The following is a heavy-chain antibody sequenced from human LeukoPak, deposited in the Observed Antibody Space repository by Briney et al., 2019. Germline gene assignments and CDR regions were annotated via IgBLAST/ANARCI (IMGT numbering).Heavy chain of an antibody. Sequence: GSLRLSCAASGFTFSSYAMSWVRQSPGKGLEWIGEINHSGNTYYNPSLTGRVTISVDRSDNQFSLKVNSVTAADTAVYYCALGYHDVWERWGQGTLVTVSS. CDR1: GFTFSSYAM. D-gene: IGHD1-26*01. V-gene: IGHV4-4*02. J-gene: IGHJ4*02. CDR3: ALGYHDVWER. CDR2: INHSGNT.